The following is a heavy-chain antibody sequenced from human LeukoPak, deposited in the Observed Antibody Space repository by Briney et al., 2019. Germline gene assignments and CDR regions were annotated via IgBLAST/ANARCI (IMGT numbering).Heavy chain of an antibody. J-gene: IGHJ3*02. CDR2: IYYSGST. CDR1: GDSISSGDYY. D-gene: IGHD3-9*01. Sequence: PSQTLSLTCTVSGDSISSGDYYWSWIRQPPGKGLEWIGYIYYSGSTNYNPSLKSRVTISVDTSKNQFSLKLSSVTAAETAVYYCARGGPGVAFDWLLFDAFDIWGQGTMVTVSS. V-gene: IGHV4-61*08. CDR3: ARGGPGVAFDWLLFDAFDI.